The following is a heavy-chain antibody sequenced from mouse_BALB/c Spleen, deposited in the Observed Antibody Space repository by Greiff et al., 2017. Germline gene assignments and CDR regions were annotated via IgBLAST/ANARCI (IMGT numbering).Heavy chain of an antibody. CDR2: ISSGGGST. CDR1: GFAFSSYD. V-gene: IGHV5-12-1*01. CDR3: ARRGDGFDY. Sequence: EVQLVESGGGLVKPGGSLKLSCAASGFAFSSYDMSWVRQTPEKRLEWVAYISSGGGSTYYPDTVKGRFTISRDNAKNTLYLQMSSLKSEDTAMYYCARRGDGFDYWGQGTTLTVSS. J-gene: IGHJ2*01.